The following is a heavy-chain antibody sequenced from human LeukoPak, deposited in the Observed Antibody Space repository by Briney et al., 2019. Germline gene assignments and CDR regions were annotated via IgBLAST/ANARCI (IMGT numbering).Heavy chain of an antibody. CDR2: ISGSGGST. J-gene: IGHJ3*02. Sequence: GGSLRLSCAASGFTFSSYAMSWVRQAPGKGLEWVSGISGSGGSTYYADSVKGRFTISRDNSKNTLYLQMNSLRAEDTAVYYCAKDVSGSYSPNAFDIWGQGTMVTVSS. V-gene: IGHV3-23*01. D-gene: IGHD1-26*01. CDR3: AKDVSGSYSPNAFDI. CDR1: GFTFSSYA.